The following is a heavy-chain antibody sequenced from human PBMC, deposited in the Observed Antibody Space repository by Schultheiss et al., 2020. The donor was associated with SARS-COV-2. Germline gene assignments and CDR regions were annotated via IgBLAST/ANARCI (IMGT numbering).Heavy chain of an antibody. V-gene: IGHV3-33*08. Sequence: GESLKISCAASGFTFSRYGMHWVRQAPGKGLEWVAVIWYDGSNKYYADSMKGRFTISRDNSKNTLYLQMNSLRAEDTAVYYCARDLPLHYDSSGYDYWGQGTLVTVSS. J-gene: IGHJ4*02. CDR1: GFTFSRYG. CDR3: ARDLPLHYDSSGYDY. CDR2: IWYDGSNK. D-gene: IGHD3-22*01.